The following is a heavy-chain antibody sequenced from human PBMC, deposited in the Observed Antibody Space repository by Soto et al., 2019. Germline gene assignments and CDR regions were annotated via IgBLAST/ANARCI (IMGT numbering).Heavy chain of an antibody. Sequence: LRLSCAASGFTFSSYAMHWVRQAPGKGLEWVAVISYDGSNTYYADSVKGRFTISRDNAKNSLYLQMNSLRAEDTALYYCAKDTSYGDYYYYGMDVWGQGTTVTVSS. CDR1: GFTFSSYA. CDR3: AKDTSYGDYYYYGMDV. CDR2: ISYDGSNT. D-gene: IGHD5-18*01. J-gene: IGHJ6*02. V-gene: IGHV3-30*18.